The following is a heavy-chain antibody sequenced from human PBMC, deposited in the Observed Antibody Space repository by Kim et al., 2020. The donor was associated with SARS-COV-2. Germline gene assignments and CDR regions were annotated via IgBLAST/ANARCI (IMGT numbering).Heavy chain of an antibody. J-gene: IGHJ4*02. CDR2: IYYSGST. D-gene: IGHD2-15*01. CDR3: ARAPWLLPDY. CDR1: GGSITNYF. V-gene: IGHV4-59*13. Sequence: SETLSLTCTVSGGSITNYFWSWIRQPPGKGLEWIGHIYYSGSTNYNPSIKSRVTISVDTSKNQFSLKLSSVTAADTAVYYCARAPWLLPDYWGQGTLVTVSS.